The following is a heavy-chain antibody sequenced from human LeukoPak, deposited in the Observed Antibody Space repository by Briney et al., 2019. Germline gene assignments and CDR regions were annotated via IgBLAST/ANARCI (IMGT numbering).Heavy chain of an antibody. Sequence: GGSLRLSCAASGFTFSSYWMNWVRQAPGKGLVWVSRIASDGSNTTYADSVKGRFSISRDNAKNTLYLQMNSLRVEDTAVYYCARGRPHGNDYWGQGTLVTVSS. CDR2: IASDGSNT. CDR1: GFTFSSYW. V-gene: IGHV3-74*01. D-gene: IGHD4-23*01. J-gene: IGHJ4*02. CDR3: ARGRPHGNDY.